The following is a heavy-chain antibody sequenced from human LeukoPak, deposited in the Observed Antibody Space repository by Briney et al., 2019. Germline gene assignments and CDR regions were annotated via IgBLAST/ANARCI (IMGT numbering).Heavy chain of an antibody. Sequence: GGSLRLSCVASGVTISSQAMSWVRQAAGKGLEWVSTIGSGGSTYYADTVKGRFTISRDNSKNTLSLQMNSLRAEDTAVYYCAKDGWVVVAATLDYWGQGTLVTVSS. CDR2: IGSGGST. CDR3: AKDGWVVVAATLDY. CDR1: GVTISSQA. D-gene: IGHD2-15*01. V-gene: IGHV3-23*01. J-gene: IGHJ4*02.